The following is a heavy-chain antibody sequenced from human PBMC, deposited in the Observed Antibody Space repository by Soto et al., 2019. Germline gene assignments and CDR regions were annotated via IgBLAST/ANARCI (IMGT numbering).Heavy chain of an antibody. D-gene: IGHD3-10*01. CDR1: GFTFSSYA. Sequence: LRLSCAASGFTFSSYAMIWVRHAPGKGLEWVSAISGSGGSTYYADSVKGRFTISRDNSKNTLYLQMNSLRAEDTAVYYCAKVRAVRGVDSFDYWGQGTLVTVSS. CDR3: AKVRAVRGVDSFDY. J-gene: IGHJ4*02. V-gene: IGHV3-23*01. CDR2: ISGSGGST.